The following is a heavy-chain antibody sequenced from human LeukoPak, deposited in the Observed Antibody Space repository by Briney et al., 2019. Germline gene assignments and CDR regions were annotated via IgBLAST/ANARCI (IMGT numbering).Heavy chain of an antibody. Sequence: GGSLRLSCAASGFTFSSYAMSWVRQAPGKGLEWVSAISGSGGSAYYADSVKGRFTISRDNSKNTPYLQMNSLRAEDTAVYYCAKSPGVVIASFFDYWGQGTLVTVSS. CDR2: ISGSGGSA. D-gene: IGHD3-3*01. CDR1: GFTFSSYA. CDR3: AKSPGVVIASFFDY. V-gene: IGHV3-23*01. J-gene: IGHJ4*02.